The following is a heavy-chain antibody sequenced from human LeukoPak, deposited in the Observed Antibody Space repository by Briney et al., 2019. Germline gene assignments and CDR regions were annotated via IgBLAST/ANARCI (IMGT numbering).Heavy chain of an antibody. D-gene: IGHD2-15*01. J-gene: IGHJ5*02. CDR1: GFTFSSYW. CDR2: IKQDGSEK. V-gene: IGHV3-7*01. CDR3: ASDRSGGSCYECWFDP. Sequence: GGSLRLSCAASGFTFSSYWMSWVRQAPGKGLEWVANIKQDGSEKYYVDSVKGRFTISRDNAKNSLYLQMNSLRAEDTAVYYCASDRSGGSCYECWFDPWGQATLVTVSS.